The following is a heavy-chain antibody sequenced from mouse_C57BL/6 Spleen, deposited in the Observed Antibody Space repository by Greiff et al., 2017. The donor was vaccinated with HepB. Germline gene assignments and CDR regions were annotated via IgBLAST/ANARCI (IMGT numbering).Heavy chain of an antibody. J-gene: IGHJ3*01. CDR3: DCPDYYGSSYVAWFAY. CDR2: INPNYGTT. CDR1: GYSFTDYN. V-gene: IGHV1-39*01. Sequence: VQLKESGPELVKPGASVKISCKASGYSFTDYNMNWVKQSNGKSLEWIGVINPNYGTTSYNQKFKGKATLTVDKSSSTAYMQLNSLTSEDSAVYSCDCPDYYGSSYVAWFAYWGQGTLVTVSA. D-gene: IGHD1-1*01.